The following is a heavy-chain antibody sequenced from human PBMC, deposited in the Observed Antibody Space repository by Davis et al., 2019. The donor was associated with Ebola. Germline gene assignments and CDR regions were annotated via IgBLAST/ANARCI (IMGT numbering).Heavy chain of an antibody. CDR1: GFTFDDYA. CDR2: INWDSSSR. V-gene: IGHV3-9*01. CDR3: AKAPVLEGAFDM. J-gene: IGHJ3*02. Sequence: SLKISCAASGFTFDDYAMHWVRQVPGKGLEWVSGINWDSSSRVYVGSVKGRFTISRDNAKNSLSLQMNSLRTEDTALYYCAKAPVLEGAFDMWGQGTMVTVSS. D-gene: IGHD3-10*01.